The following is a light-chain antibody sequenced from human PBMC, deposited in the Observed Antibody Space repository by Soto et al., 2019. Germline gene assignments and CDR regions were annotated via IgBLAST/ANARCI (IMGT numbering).Light chain of an antibody. CDR2: GAS. J-gene: IGKJ4*01. CDR1: QHIGNF. Sequence: DIQITQSPSSLSASVGDRVTIACRASQHIGNFLAWYQQKPGQCPRLLIYGASMLQSGVPSVFSGSVSETDYTLTISSLQPEDVATYYCQKYNTVLLIFGGGTKVDIK. V-gene: IGKV1-27*01. CDR3: QKYNTVLLI.